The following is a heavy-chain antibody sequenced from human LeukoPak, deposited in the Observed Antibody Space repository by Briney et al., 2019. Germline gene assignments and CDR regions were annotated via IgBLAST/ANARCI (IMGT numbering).Heavy chain of an antibody. J-gene: IGHJ4*02. CDR3: ARGQKHGGNALEAPGY. Sequence: EASVKVSCKASGYTFTSYGISWVRQAPGQGLEWMGWISAYNGNTNYAQKLQGRVTMTTDTSTSTAYMELRSLRSDDTAVYYCARGQKHGGNALEAPGYWGQGTLVTVSS. CDR1: GYTFTSYG. D-gene: IGHD4-23*01. CDR2: ISAYNGNT. V-gene: IGHV1-18*01.